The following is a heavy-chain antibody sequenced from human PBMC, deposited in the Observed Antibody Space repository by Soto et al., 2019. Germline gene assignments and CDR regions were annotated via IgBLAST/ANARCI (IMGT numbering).Heavy chain of an antibody. V-gene: IGHV3-49*03. J-gene: IGHJ4*02. D-gene: IGHD4-17*01. CDR3: TRDWKPAYYGDYSFDY. Sequence: PGGSLRLSCTASGFTFGDYAMSWFRQAPGKGLEWVGFIRSKAYGGTTEYAASVKGRFTISRDDSKSIAYLQMNSLKTEDTAVYYCTRDWKPAYYGDYSFDYWGQGALVTVSS. CDR1: GFTFGDYA. CDR2: IRSKAYGGTT.